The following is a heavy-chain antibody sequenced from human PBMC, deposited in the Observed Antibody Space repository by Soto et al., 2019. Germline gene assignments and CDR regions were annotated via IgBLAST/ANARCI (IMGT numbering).Heavy chain of an antibody. J-gene: IGHJ4*02. V-gene: IGHV3-15*01. D-gene: IGHD3-22*01. CDR1: GFNFSNDW. CDR3: TTDGYYYDSSGYYFDY. Sequence: GGSLRLSCAASGFNFSNDWMRWARQAPGKGLEWVGRIKSKTDGGTTDYAAPVKGRFTISRDDSKNTLYLQMNSLKTEDTAVYYCTTDGYYYDSSGYYFDYWGQGTLVNVSS. CDR2: IKSKTDGGTT.